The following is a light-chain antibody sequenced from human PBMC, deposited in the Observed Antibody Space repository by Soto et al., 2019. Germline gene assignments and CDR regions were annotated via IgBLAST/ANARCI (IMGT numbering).Light chain of an antibody. V-gene: IGLV2-23*02. Sequence: QSALTQPASVSGSPGQSITISCTGTSSDVGTYNLVSWYQQHPGKAPQLMIYEVSKRPSGVSNRFSGSKSGNMASLTISGLQAEDEADYYCCSYARSSTKVFGGGTQLTVL. CDR2: EVS. CDR3: CSYARSSTKV. CDR1: SSDVGTYNL. J-gene: IGLJ2*01.